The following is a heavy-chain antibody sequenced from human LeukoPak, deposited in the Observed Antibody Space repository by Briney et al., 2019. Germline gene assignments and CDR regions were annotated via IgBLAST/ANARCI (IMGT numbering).Heavy chain of an antibody. Sequence: PGGSLRLSCAASGFSFSNYEMNWVRQAPGRGLEWLSYISGSGRTKYYADSVKGRFTISRDNAKNSLYLQMNSLRAEDTAVYYCARGLYGDYVSDYWGQGTLVTVSS. CDR1: GFSFSNYE. CDR2: ISGSGRTK. CDR3: ARGLYGDYVSDY. V-gene: IGHV3-48*03. D-gene: IGHD4-17*01. J-gene: IGHJ4*02.